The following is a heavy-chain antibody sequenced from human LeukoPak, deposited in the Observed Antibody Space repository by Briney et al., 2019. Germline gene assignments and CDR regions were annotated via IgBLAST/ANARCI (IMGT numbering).Heavy chain of an antibody. CDR3: AKDSSGWYSPLDY. CDR2: ISWNSGSI. D-gene: IGHD6-19*01. J-gene: IGHJ4*02. CDR1: GFTVSSNS. V-gene: IGHV3-9*01. Sequence: LRLSCTVSGFTVSSNSMSWVRQAPGKGLEGVSGISWNSGSIGYADSVKGRFTISRDNAKNSLYLQMNSLRAEDTALYYCAKDSSGWYSPLDYWGQGTLVTVSS.